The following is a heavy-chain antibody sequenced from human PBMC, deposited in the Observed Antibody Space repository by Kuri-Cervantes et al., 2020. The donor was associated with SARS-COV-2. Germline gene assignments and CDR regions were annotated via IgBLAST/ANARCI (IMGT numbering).Heavy chain of an antibody. J-gene: IGHJ4*02. CDR3: AKDFVYYYDSSGYLFDY. V-gene: IGHV3-30*18. D-gene: IGHD3-22*01. CDR1: GFTFSSYG. Sequence: GESLKISCAASGFTFSSYGMHWVRQAPGKGLEWVVVISYDGSNKYYADSVKGRFTISRDNSKNTLYLQMNSLRAEDTAVYYCAKDFVYYYDSSGYLFDYWGQGTLVTVSS. CDR2: ISYDGSNK.